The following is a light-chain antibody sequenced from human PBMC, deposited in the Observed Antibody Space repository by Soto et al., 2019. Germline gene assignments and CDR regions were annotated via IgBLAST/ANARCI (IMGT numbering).Light chain of an antibody. Sequence: QSALTQPASVSGSPGQSITISCTGTSSDIGGYNYVSWYQQHTGKAPKLMIYEVSNRPSGVYNRFSGSKSGNTASLTISGLQAEDEAYYYCSSFTSSSTGVFGGGTKLTVL. CDR3: SSFTSSSTGV. J-gene: IGLJ3*02. CDR1: SSDIGGYNY. V-gene: IGLV2-14*01. CDR2: EVS.